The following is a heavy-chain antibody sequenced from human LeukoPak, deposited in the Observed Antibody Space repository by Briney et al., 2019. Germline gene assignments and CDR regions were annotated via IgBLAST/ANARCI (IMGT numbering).Heavy chain of an antibody. Sequence: GGSLRLPCAASGFTFSSYGIHWVRQAPGKGLEWVAVISYDGSNKYYADSVKGRFTISRDNSKNTLYLQMNSLRAEDTAVYYCARGFYNERIDYWGQGTLVTVSS. CDR2: ISYDGSNK. CDR3: ARGFYNERIDY. V-gene: IGHV3-30*03. D-gene: IGHD3-10*01. J-gene: IGHJ4*02. CDR1: GFTFSSYG.